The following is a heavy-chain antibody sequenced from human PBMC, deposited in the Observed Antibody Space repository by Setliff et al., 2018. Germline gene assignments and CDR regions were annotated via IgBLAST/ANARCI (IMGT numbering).Heavy chain of an antibody. CDR1: GATFSSYG. J-gene: IGHJ6*03. CDR3: VREGVDRRSSTDYRYYMDV. D-gene: IGHD6-6*01. V-gene: IGHV1-69*05. CDR2: TIPMFGTT. Sequence: SVKVSCKASGATFSSYGISWVRQAPGQGLEWMGGTIPMFGTTEYAQKFQGRLTIITDEPTNTAFMQLSSLRSDDTAVYYCVREGVDRRSSTDYRYYMDVWGKGTTVTVS.